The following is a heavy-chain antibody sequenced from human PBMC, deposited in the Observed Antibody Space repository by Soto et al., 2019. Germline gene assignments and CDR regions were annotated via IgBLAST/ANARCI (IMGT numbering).Heavy chain of an antibody. CDR1: GFTFSSYG. CDR2: IWYDGSNK. D-gene: IGHD6-13*01. J-gene: IGHJ6*02. V-gene: IGHV3-33*01. Sequence: GSLRLSCAASGFTFSSYGMHWVRQAPGKGLEWVAVIWYDGSNKYYADSVKGRFTISRDNSKNTLYLQMNSLRAEDTAVYYCARGSSSSWHDYYYYGMDVWGQGTTVTVSS. CDR3: ARGSSSSWHDYYYYGMDV.